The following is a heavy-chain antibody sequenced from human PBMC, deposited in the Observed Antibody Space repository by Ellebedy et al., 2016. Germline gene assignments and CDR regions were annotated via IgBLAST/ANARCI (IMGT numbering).Heavy chain of an antibody. D-gene: IGHD2-2*01. CDR3: VTLTSDSDY. CDR2: IYPGDSDT. Sequence: GESLKISCKGSGYSFTSYWIGWVRQMPGKGLEWMAIIYPGDSDTRYSPSFRGQVTISADKSVSTAYLQWSSLKASDTAMYYCVTLTSDSDYWGQGTLVTVSS. V-gene: IGHV5-51*01. CDR1: GYSFTSYW. J-gene: IGHJ4*02.